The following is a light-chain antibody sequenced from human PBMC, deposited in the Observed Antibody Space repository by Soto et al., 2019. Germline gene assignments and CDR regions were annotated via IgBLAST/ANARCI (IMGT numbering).Light chain of an antibody. Sequence: DIQMTQSPSTLSASVEDRVTITCRASQSISSWLAWYQQKPGKAPKLLIYDASSLESWVPSRFSCSGSGTEFTLTISSLQPDDFATYYCQQYNSYSRTFGQGTKVDIK. CDR3: QQYNSYSRT. CDR2: DAS. CDR1: QSISSW. J-gene: IGKJ1*01. V-gene: IGKV1-5*01.